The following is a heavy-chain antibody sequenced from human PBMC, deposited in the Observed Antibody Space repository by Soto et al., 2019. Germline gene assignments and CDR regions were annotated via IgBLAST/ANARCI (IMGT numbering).Heavy chain of an antibody. V-gene: IGHV4-59*01. CDR3: ARAIDFDY. CDR2: IYYTGTT. Sequence: SETLSLTCTVSGGSIRSYYWSWIRQPPGKGLEWIGYIYYTGTTNYNPSLKSRVTISVDTSKNQVSLKLNSVTAADTAMYYCARAIDFDYWGQGTLVTVS. J-gene: IGHJ4*02. CDR1: GGSIRSYY.